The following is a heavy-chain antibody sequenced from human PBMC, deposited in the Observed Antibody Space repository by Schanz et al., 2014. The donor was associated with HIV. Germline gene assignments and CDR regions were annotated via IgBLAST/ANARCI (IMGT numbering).Heavy chain of an antibody. Sequence: EVRLLESGGDLVQPGGSLRLSCAASGFAFNTYAMAWVRQAPGKGLEWVSYISSSSSYIFYADSVKGRFTISRDNSKNTLYLQMNSLRAEDTAVYYCAKRRDSGYAYFDYWGQGTLVTVSS. CDR2: ISSSSSYI. J-gene: IGHJ4*02. D-gene: IGHD1-1*01. CDR1: GFAFNTYA. CDR3: AKRRDSGYAYFDY. V-gene: IGHV3-48*01.